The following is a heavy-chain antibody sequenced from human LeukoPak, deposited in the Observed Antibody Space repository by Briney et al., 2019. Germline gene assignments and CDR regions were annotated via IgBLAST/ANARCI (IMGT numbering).Heavy chain of an antibody. J-gene: IGHJ1*01. D-gene: IGHD3-16*01. CDR2: RYYSGST. Sequence: SSETLSLTCSVSGGSISSYYWTWIRQPPGKGLEWIGYRYYSGSTTYNPSLKSRVTISVDTCKSQFSLKLISVTAADTAIYYCARVRGDFETDWGQGTLVTVSS. CDR1: GGSISSYY. V-gene: IGHV4-59*01. CDR3: ARVRGDFETD.